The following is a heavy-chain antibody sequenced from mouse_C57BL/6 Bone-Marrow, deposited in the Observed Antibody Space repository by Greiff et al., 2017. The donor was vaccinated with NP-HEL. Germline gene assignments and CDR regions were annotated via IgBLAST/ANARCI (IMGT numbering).Heavy chain of an antibody. CDR1: GFTFSDYG. CDR3: ANSNYWGYAMDY. V-gene: IGHV5-17*01. CDR2: ISSGSSTF. J-gene: IGHJ4*01. D-gene: IGHD2-5*01. Sequence: EVQLVESGGGLVKPGGSLKLSCAASGFTFSDYGMHWVRQAPEKGLEWVAYISSGSSTFYYADTVKGRFTISRDNAKNTLFLQMTSLRSEDTAMYYCANSNYWGYAMDYWGQGTSVTVSS.